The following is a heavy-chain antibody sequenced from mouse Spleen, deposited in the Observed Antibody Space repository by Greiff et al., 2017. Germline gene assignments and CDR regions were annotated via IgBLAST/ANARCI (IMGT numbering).Heavy chain of an antibody. Sequence: VQLQQSGAELVRPGTSVKVSCKASGYAFTNYLIEWVKQRPGQGLEWIGVINPGSGGTNYNEKFKGKATLTADKSSSTAYMQLSSLTSEDSAVYFGARDYYDGSYEGYAMGYWGQGASGTVSS. J-gene: IGHJ4*01. CDR2: INPGSGGT. CDR3: ARDYYDGSYEGYAMGY. CDR1: GYAFTNYL. V-gene: IGHV1-54*01. D-gene: IGHD1-1*01.